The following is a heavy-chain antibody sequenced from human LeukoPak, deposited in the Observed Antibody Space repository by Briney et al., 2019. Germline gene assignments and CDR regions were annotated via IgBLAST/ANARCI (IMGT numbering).Heavy chain of an antibody. J-gene: IGHJ3*02. V-gene: IGHV3-30*01. Sequence: GGSLRLSCAASGFTFSAYAMHWVRQAPGKGLEWVAVISYDGSNKYYADSVKGRFTISGDKSKDTLYLQMKSLRPEDTAVYYCARGPGPIAGAKNPFDIWGQGTMVTVS. D-gene: IGHD1-26*01. CDR2: ISYDGSNK. CDR3: ARGPGPIAGAKNPFDI. CDR1: GFTFSAYA.